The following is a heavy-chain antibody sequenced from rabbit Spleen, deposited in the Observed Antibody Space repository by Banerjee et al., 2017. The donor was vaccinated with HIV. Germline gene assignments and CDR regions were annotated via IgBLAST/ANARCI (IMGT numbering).Heavy chain of an antibody. CDR3: ARDIDTVGSYLELNL. CDR1: GFSFSNKAV. D-gene: IGHD5-1*01. V-gene: IGHV1S45*01. Sequence: QEQLVESGGGLVQPEGSLTLTCTASGFSFSNKAVMCWVRQAPGKGLEWIACIYAGSSGNTYYASWAKGRFTITRSTILNTVTLQLNSLTAADTATYFCARDIDTVGSYLELNLWGPGTLVTVS. CDR2: IYAGSSGNT. J-gene: IGHJ6*01.